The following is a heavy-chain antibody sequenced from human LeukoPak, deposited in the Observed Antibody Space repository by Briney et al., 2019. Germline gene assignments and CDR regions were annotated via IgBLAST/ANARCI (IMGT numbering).Heavy chain of an antibody. J-gene: IGHJ6*03. CDR3: ARVRYGGSTIYYYYMDV. Sequence: PSETLSLTCTVSGGSISSHYWSWIRQPPGKGLEWIGYIYYSGSTNYNPSLKSRVTISVDTSKNQFSLKLSSVTAADTAVYYCARVRYGGSTIYYYYMDVWGKGTTVTVSS. CDR2: IYYSGST. CDR1: GGSISSHY. V-gene: IGHV4-59*11. D-gene: IGHD4-17*01.